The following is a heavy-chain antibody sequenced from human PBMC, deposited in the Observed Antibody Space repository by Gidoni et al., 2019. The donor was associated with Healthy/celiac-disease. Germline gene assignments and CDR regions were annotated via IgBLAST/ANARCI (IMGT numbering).Heavy chain of an antibody. Sequence: QITLKESGPTLVKPTQTLTPTCTFSGFSLSTSGVGVGWIRQPPGKALEWLALIYWDDDKRYSPSLKSRLTITKDTSKNQVVLTMTNMDPVDTATYYCAHKGLELIFDYWGQGTLVTVSS. CDR3: AHKGLELIFDY. CDR1: GFSLSTSGVG. J-gene: IGHJ4*02. V-gene: IGHV2-5*02. CDR2: IYWDDDK. D-gene: IGHD1-7*01.